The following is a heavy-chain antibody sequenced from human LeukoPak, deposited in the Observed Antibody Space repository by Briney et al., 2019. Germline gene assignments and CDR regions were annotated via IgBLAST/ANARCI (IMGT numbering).Heavy chain of an antibody. D-gene: IGHD3-3*01. CDR1: GFSFEEYS. Sequence: GGSLRLSCAASGFSFEEYSMQWVRRPPGKGLEWVAVIRWDGGMTYYADSVKGRFTISRDNSEKSVYLQMNSLRTEDTAFYYCGKDIEHYDFWNGYEHRGQGTLVTVSS. J-gene: IGHJ4*02. CDR2: IRWDGGMT. V-gene: IGHV3-43*01. CDR3: GKDIEHYDFWNGYEH.